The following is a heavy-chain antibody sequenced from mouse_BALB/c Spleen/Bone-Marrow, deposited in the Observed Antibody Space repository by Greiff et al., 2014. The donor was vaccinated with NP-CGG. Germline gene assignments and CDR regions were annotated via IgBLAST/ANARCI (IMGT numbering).Heavy chain of an antibody. D-gene: IGHD2-4*01. J-gene: IGHJ2*01. CDR2: IDPANGNT. CDR1: GFNIKDTY. CDR3: ARGYCDYDLDY. Sequence: VQLQQSGAELVKPGASVKLSCTAPGFNIKDTYMHWVKQRPEQGLEWIGRIDPANGNTKYDPKFQGKATITADTSSNTAYLQLSSLTSEDTAVYYCARGYCDYDLDYWGQGTTLTVSS. V-gene: IGHV14-3*02.